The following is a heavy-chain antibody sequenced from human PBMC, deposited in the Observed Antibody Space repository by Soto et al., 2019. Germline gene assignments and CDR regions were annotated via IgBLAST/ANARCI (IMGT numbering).Heavy chain of an antibody. CDR1: GFTFSAYN. V-gene: IGHV3-21*01. Sequence: EVQLVESGGGLVKPGESLRLSCAGSGFTFSAYNINWVRQAPGKGLEWVSSISAGSLFIYQPDSMKGRFTISGDDARNSVYLQMNSLTAEDTAVYYCARSPGVGVRGAYWGQGTLVTVSS. CDR2: ISAGSLFI. J-gene: IGHJ4*02. D-gene: IGHD3-16*01. CDR3: ARSPGVGVRGAY.